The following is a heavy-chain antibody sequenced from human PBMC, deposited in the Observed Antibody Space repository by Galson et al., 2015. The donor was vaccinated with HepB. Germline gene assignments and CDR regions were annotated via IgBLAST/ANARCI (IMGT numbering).Heavy chain of an antibody. Sequence: SLRLSCAASGFTFSGSAIHWVRQAYGKGLEWVGRIRTKASSYATEYAVSAKGRFTISRDDSKNTAYLQMKSLKTADTAVYFCNRHGDYSGNYYFDYWGQGTLVTVSS. V-gene: IGHV3-73*01. CDR1: GFTFSGSA. CDR3: NRHGDYSGNYYFDY. CDR2: IRTKASSYAT. J-gene: IGHJ4*02. D-gene: IGHD1-26*01.